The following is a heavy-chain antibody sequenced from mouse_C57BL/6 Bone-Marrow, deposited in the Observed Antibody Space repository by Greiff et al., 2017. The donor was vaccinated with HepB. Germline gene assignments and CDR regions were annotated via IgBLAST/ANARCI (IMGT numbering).Heavy chain of an antibody. CDR1: GFTFSDYG. D-gene: IGHD2-3*01. V-gene: IGHV5-17*01. Sequence: EVQVVESGGGLVKPGGSLKLSCAASGFTFSDYGMHWVRQAPEKGLEWVAYISSGSSTIYYADTVKGRFTISRDNAKNTLFLQMTSLRSEDTAMYYCANLYDSYLFAYWGQGTLVTVSA. CDR2: ISSGSSTI. CDR3: ANLYDSYLFAY. J-gene: IGHJ3*01.